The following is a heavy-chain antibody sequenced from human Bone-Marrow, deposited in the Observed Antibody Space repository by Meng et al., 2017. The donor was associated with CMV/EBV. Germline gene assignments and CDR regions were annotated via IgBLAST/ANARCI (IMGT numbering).Heavy chain of an antibody. CDR1: SGSISSGDYY. V-gene: IGHV4-30-4*08. D-gene: IGHD5-12*01. CDR3: ARGLPKLYSGYDIVWFDP. J-gene: IGHJ5*02. Sequence: SETLSLTCTVSSGSISSGDYYWSWIRQPPGKGLEWIGYIYYSGSTYYNPSLKSRVTMSVDTSKNQFSLKLSSVTAADTAVYYCARGLPKLYSGYDIVWFDPWGQGTLVTVSS. CDR2: IYYSGST.